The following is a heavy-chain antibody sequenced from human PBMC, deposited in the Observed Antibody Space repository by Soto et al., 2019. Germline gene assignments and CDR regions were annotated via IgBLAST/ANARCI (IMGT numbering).Heavy chain of an antibody. J-gene: IGHJ4*02. D-gene: IGHD6-19*01. CDR3: ARGNSGWYFYYFDY. Sequence: GASVKVSCKASGYTFTSYYMHWVRQAPGQGLEWMGIINPTGGSTSYAQKFQDRVTMTRDTSTSTVYMKLSGLRSEDTAVYYCARGNSGWYFYYFDYWGQGTLVTVSS. V-gene: IGHV1-46*01. CDR1: GYTFTSYY. CDR2: INPTGGST.